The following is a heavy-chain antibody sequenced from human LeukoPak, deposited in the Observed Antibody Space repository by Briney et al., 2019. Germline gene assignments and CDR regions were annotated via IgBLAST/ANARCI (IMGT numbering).Heavy chain of an antibody. D-gene: IGHD3-3*01. CDR3: ARDAGDFWSGYYPYYYYGMDV. V-gene: IGHV3-48*02. CDR2: ISGSSSTI. J-gene: IGHJ6*02. Sequence: GGSLRLSCAASGFTFSSYAMSWVRQAPGKGLEWVSAISGSSSTIYYADSVKGRFTISRDNAKNSLYLQMNSLRDEDTAVYYCARDAGDFWSGYYPYYYYGMDVWGQGTTVTVSS. CDR1: GFTFSSYA.